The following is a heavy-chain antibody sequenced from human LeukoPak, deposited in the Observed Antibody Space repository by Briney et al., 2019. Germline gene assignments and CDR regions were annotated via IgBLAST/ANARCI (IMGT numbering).Heavy chain of an antibody. CDR2: ISDRGGST. Sequence: GGSLRLSCAASVFTFSNYSMSWVRQAPGKGQEWVSGISDRGGSTYYADSVKGRFTISRDNSKNTLYLQMNSLRAEDTAVYYCAKHPGYSSGWFYFDYWGQGTLVTVSS. J-gene: IGHJ4*02. D-gene: IGHD6-19*01. CDR3: AKHPGYSSGWFYFDY. CDR1: VFTFSNYS. V-gene: IGHV3-23*01.